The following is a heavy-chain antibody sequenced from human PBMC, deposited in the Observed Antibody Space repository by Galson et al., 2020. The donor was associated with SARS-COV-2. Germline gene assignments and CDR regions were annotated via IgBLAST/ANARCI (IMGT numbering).Heavy chain of an antibody. Sequence: GGSLRLSCTASGFTFRDYAMTWVRQAPGKGLEWVSTAGYSGGTYYADSVKGRFTISRDNSKNTMYLQMKSLRAEDTAVYYCTNARGATTLLDPRFVYWGRGTLVAVSS. CDR3: TNARGATTLLDPRFVY. CDR2: AGYSGGT. CDR1: GFTFRDYA. J-gene: IGHJ4*02. D-gene: IGHD3-10*01. V-gene: IGHV3-23*01.